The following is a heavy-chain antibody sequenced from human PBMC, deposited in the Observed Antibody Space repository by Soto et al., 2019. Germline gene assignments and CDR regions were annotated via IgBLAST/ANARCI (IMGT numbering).Heavy chain of an antibody. V-gene: IGHV3-48*02. CDR1: GFTFSSYD. J-gene: IGHJ6*02. CDR2: ITSTSSTI. Sequence: HPGGSLRLSXAASGFTFSSYDMNWVRQAPGKGLEWVSYITSTSSTIYYADSVKGRFTISRDNAKNSLYLQMTSLRDEDTAVYYCARDLSYDSSGYQMRYYGMDVWGQGTTVTVSS. CDR3: ARDLSYDSSGYQMRYYGMDV. D-gene: IGHD3-22*01.